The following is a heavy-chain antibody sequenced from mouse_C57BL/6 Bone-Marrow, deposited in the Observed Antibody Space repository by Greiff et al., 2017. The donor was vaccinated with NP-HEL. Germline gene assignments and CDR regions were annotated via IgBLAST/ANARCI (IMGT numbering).Heavy chain of an antibody. CDR2: IDPSDSYT. CDR3: ARRRGVPLFDY. V-gene: IGHV1-50*01. CDR1: GYTFTSYW. J-gene: IGHJ2*01. Sequence: QVQLQQPGAELVKPGASVKLSCKASGYTFTSYWMQWVKQRPGQGLEWIGEIDPSDSYTNYTQKFKGKATLTVYTSSSTAYMQLSSRTSEDSAVYYCARRRGVPLFDYWGQGTTLTVSS. D-gene: IGHD2-14*01.